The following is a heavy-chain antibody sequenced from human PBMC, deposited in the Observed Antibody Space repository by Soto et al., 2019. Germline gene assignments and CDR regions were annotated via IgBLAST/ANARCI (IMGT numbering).Heavy chain of an antibody. D-gene: IGHD6-13*01. Sequence: EVQLVESGGDLVQPGGSLRLSCAASGFTFSRYEMNWVRQAPGKGLEWISYISTSGSTIYYADSVKGRFTISRDNAKNSLYLQMNSLRAEDTAVYYCARELAAAGSFDYWGQGTLGTVSS. CDR2: ISTSGSTI. CDR3: ARELAAAGSFDY. J-gene: IGHJ4*02. V-gene: IGHV3-48*03. CDR1: GFTFSRYE.